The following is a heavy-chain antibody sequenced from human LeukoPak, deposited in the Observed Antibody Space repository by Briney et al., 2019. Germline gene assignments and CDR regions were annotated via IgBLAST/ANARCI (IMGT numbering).Heavy chain of an antibody. J-gene: IGHJ3*02. Sequence: GGSLRLSCAASGFTFSSYWMSWVRQAPGKGLEWVANIKQDGSEKYYVDSVKGRFTISRDNAKNSLYLQMNSLRAEDTAVYYCARDHYDSSGYSGAFDIWGQGTMVTVSS. D-gene: IGHD3-22*01. CDR2: IKQDGSEK. V-gene: IGHV3-7*01. CDR1: GFTFSSYW. CDR3: ARDHYDSSGYSGAFDI.